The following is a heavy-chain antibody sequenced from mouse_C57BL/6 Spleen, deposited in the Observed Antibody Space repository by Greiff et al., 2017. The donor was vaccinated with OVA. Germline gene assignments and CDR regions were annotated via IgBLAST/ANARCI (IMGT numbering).Heavy chain of an antibody. CDR2: ISSGGSYT. D-gene: IGHD1-1*01. Sequence: EVQGVESGGDLVKPGGSLKLSCAASGFTFSSYGMSWVRQTPDKRLEWVATISSGGSYTYYPDSVKGRFTISRDNAKNTLYLQMSSLKSEDTAMYYCARQDYGSSGYFDVWGTGTTVTVSS. CDR1: GFTFSSYG. V-gene: IGHV5-6*01. CDR3: ARQDYGSSGYFDV. J-gene: IGHJ1*03.